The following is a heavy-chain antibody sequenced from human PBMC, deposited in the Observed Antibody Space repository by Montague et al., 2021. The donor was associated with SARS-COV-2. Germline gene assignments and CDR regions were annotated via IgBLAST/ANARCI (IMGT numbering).Heavy chain of an antibody. CDR2: INHSGST. CDR3: ARGSKKISKRWLQFADAFDI. J-gene: IGHJ3*02. Sequence: SETLSLTCAVYGGSFSGYYWSWIRQPPGKGLEWIGEINHSGSTNYNPSLKSRVTISVDTSKNQFSLKLSSVTAADTAVYYCARGSKKISKRWLQFADAFDIWGQGTMVTVSS. CDR1: GGSFSGYY. D-gene: IGHD5-24*01. V-gene: IGHV4-34*01.